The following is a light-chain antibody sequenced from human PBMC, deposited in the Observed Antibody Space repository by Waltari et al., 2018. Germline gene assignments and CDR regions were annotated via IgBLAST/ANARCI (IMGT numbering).Light chain of an antibody. V-gene: IGLV2-14*01. J-gene: IGLJ2*01. CDR3: SSYTSDTTLI. CDR2: DVT. CDR1: SGDVVRFNY. Sequence: QSALPHPASVPGSPGHPIPIPSPGTSGDVVRFNYASWFQQHPGKAPKLMIYDVTKRPSGISDRFSGSKSGNTASLTISGLQADDEADYYCSSYTSDTTLIFGGGTELTVL.